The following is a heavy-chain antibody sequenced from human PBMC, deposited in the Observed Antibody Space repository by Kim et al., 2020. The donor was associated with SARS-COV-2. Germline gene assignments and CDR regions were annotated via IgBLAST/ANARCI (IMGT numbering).Heavy chain of an antibody. V-gene: IGHV5-10-1*01. Sequence: PSFSGHVTISDDKSISTAYLQWSSLKASDTAMYYCAREVMVRGVIAWFDPWGQGTLVTVSS. D-gene: IGHD3-10*01. J-gene: IGHJ5*02. CDR3: AREVMVRGVIAWFDP.